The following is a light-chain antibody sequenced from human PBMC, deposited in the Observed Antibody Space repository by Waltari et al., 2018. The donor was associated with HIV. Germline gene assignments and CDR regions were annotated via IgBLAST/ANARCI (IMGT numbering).Light chain of an antibody. Sequence: QSALTQPRSVSGSPGQSVTISCTGTSSDVGAYNYVSWYQQHPGKAPKLMIYDVSKRPSGVPDRFSGSKSGNTASLTISGLQAEDEADYYCCSYVGSGYVFGTGTKVTVL. CDR1: SSDVGAYNY. V-gene: IGLV2-11*01. CDR3: CSYVGSGYV. CDR2: DVS. J-gene: IGLJ1*01.